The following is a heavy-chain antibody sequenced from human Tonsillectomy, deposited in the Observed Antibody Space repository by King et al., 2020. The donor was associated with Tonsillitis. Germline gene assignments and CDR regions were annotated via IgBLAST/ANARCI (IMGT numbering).Heavy chain of an antibody. Sequence: HVQLQESGPGLVKPSETLSLTCTVSGYSISSGYYWAWIRQPPGKGLEWIGIVYHSGSTYYNPSLKSRVTISVDTSKNQFSLKLTSVTAADTAVYYCARLRIFSSRLGGWFDPWGQGTLVTVSS. CDR3: ARLRIFSSRLGGWFDP. D-gene: IGHD3-16*01. CDR1: GYSISSGYY. CDR2: VYHSGST. J-gene: IGHJ5*02. V-gene: IGHV4-38-2*02.